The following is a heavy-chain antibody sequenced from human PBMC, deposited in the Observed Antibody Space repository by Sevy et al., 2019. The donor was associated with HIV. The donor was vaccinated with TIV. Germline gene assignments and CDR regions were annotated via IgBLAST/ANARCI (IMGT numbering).Heavy chain of an antibody. Sequence: GGSLRLSCAASGFTFSSYGMHWVRQAPGKGLEWVAVISDDGSNKYYADSVKGRFTISRDNSKNTLDLQMNSLRAEDTAVYYCAKVCNDFWSGYYYYGMDVWGQGTTVTVSS. CDR2: ISDDGSNK. CDR3: AKVCNDFWSGYYYYGMDV. V-gene: IGHV3-30*18. D-gene: IGHD3-3*01. J-gene: IGHJ6*02. CDR1: GFTFSSYG.